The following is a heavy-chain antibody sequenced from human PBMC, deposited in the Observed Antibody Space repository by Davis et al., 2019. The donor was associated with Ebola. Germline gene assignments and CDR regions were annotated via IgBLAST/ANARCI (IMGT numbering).Heavy chain of an antibody. V-gene: IGHV4-4*02. CDR3: ARAEDGRNDY. D-gene: IGHD5-24*01. CDR2: IYHSGST. CDR1: GGSISTSHW. J-gene: IGHJ4*02. Sequence: MPSETLSLTCAISGGSISTSHWWSWVRQPPGKGLEWIGEIYHSGSTNYNPSLESRVTISLDKSKNQVSLKLRSVTAADTAVYYCARAEDGRNDYWGQGTLVTVSS.